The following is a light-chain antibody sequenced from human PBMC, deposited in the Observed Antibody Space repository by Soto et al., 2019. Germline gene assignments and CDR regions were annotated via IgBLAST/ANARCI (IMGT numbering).Light chain of an antibody. V-gene: IGKV3-15*01. Sequence: EIVMTQSPATLSVSPGERATLSCRASQSVGDRLAWFQQKPGQAPRLLIYSASSRATGIPARFSGSGSGTEFTLTISSLQSEDFAVYYCQQYATWPPYTFGQGTKLEIK. CDR3: QQYATWPPYT. CDR1: QSVGDR. CDR2: SAS. J-gene: IGKJ2*01.